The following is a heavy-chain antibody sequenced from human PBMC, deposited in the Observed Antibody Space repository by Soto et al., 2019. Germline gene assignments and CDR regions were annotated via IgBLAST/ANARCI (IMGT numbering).Heavy chain of an antibody. CDR1: GGTFSSYR. D-gene: IGHD6-13*01. J-gene: IGHJ4*02. Sequence: QVQLVQSWAEMRRPGSSVKVSCKASGGTFSSYRINWVRQAPGQGLEWVGGIVPIYRTADYAQKFQGRVTITADESARTAYMELRGLKSQDTAVYYCARDSGAKLSSSWGQGTLVTVSS. CDR2: IVPIYRTA. V-gene: IGHV1-69*01. CDR3: ARDSGAKLSSS.